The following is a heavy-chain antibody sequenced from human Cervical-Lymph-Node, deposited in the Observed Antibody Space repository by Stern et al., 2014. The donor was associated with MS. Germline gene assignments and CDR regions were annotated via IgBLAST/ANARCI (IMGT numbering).Heavy chain of an antibody. CDR2: IESRGGP. V-gene: IGHV4-61*08. J-gene: IGHJ6*02. D-gene: IGHD1-26*01. CDR1: GDSVSSDDYY. Sequence: QVQLQESGPGLVRPSETLSLTCTASGDSVSSDDYYWSWIRQSPGKDLEWLGNIESRGGPNYTPSLKSRLTISIDTSKTQFSLKLICVTAADTAVYYCARSGYYGIDVWGQGTTVIVSS. CDR3: ARSGYYGIDV.